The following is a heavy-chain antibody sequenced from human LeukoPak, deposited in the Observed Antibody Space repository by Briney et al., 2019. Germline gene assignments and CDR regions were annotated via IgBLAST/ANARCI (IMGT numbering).Heavy chain of an antibody. CDR3: ARDRGYGGNDWDY. D-gene: IGHD4-23*01. V-gene: IGHV4-38-2*01. CDR2: LYHGGAT. Sequence: SETLSLTCAVSGYSINSGYYWGWIRQPPGKGLEWIGSLYHGGATYSNPSLKSRVTIAVDTSKSQFSLKLSSVTAADTAVYRCARDRGYGGNDWDYWGQGTLVTVSS. CDR1: GYSINSGYY. J-gene: IGHJ4*02.